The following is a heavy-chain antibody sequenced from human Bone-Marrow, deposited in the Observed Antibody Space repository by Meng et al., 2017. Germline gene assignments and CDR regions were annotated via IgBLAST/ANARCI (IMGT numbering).Heavy chain of an antibody. CDR1: GYSFTSYW. J-gene: IGHJ4*02. D-gene: IGHD6-19*01. CDR3: ARQQVAGKVSGFDY. V-gene: IGHV5-51*01. Sequence: GGSLRLSCKGSGYSFTSYWIGWVRQMPGKGLEWMGIIYPGDSDTRYSPSFQGQITISADKSISTAYLQWSSLKASDTAMYYCARQQVAGKVSGFDYWGQGTLVTVSS. CDR2: IYPGDSDT.